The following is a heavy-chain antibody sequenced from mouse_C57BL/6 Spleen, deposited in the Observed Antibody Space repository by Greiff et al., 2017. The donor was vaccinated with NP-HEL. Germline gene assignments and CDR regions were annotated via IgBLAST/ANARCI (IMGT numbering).Heavy chain of an antibody. CDR1: GFNIKDYY. CDR2: IDPEDGDT. J-gene: IGHJ3*01. D-gene: IGHD1-1*01. Sequence: VQLQQSGAELVRPGASVKLSCTASGFNIKDYYMHWVKQRPEQGLEWIGRIDPEDGDTEYAPKFQGKATMTADTSSNTAYLQLSSLTSEDTAVYYCTPSYYGSPSWFAYWGQGTLVTVSA. CDR3: TPSYYGSPSWFAY. V-gene: IGHV14-1*01.